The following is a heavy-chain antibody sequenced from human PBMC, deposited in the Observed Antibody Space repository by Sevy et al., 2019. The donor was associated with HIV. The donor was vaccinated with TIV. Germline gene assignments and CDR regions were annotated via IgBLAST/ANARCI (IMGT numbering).Heavy chain of an antibody. Sequence: GGSLRLSCAASGFTFSTYNMNWVRQAPGKGLEWVSSITSSGFYIYYADSVKGRFTISRDNAKNSLYLQVSRLRAEDTAVYYCARGSIVVVNFVGDYWGQGTLVTVSS. J-gene: IGHJ4*02. CDR3: ARGSIVVVNFVGDY. V-gene: IGHV3-21*01. CDR1: GFTFSTYN. D-gene: IGHD3-22*01. CDR2: ITSSGFYI.